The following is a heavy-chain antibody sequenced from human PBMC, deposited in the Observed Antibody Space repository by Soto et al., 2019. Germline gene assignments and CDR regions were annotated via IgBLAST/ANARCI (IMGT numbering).Heavy chain of an antibody. D-gene: IGHD3-16*01. V-gene: IGHV3-74*01. CDR1: GFSFSSYW. Sequence: EVQLVESGGGLVQPGGSLRLSCAASGFSFSSYWMQWVSQAPGKGLVWVSRIKTDGSIITYADSVKVRFTISRDNAKNTLYLQMNTLRAEDTAVYYCASVRQGAWSFDLWGRGTLVSVSS. CDR2: IKTDGSII. CDR3: ASVRQGAWSFDL. J-gene: IGHJ2*01.